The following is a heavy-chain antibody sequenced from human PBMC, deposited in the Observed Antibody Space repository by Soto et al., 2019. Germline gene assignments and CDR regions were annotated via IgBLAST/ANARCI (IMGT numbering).Heavy chain of an antibody. J-gene: IGHJ6*02. CDR3: ARGAAADGTSYYYGMDV. CDR2: IYPGDSDT. V-gene: IGHV5-51*01. CDR1: GYSFTSYW. D-gene: IGHD6-13*01. Sequence: PGESLKISCKGSGYSFTSYWVGWVRQMPGKGLEWMGIIYPGDSDTRYSPSFQGQVTISADKSISTAYLQWSSLKASDTAMYYCARGAAADGTSYYYGMDVWGQGTTVTVSS.